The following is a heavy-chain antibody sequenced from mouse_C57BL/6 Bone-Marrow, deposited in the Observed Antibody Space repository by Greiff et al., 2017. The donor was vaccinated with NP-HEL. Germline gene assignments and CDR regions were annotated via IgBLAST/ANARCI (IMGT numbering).Heavy chain of an antibody. CDR3: ARGDYPFDY. J-gene: IGHJ2*01. Sequence: QVQLQQPGAELVRPGTSAKLSCKASGYTFTSYWMHWVKQRPGQGLEWIGVIDPSDSYTNYNQKFKGKATLTVDTSSSTAYMQLSSLTSEDSAVYYCARGDYPFDYWGQGTTLTVSS. CDR2: IDPSDSYT. D-gene: IGHD2-4*01. V-gene: IGHV1-59*01. CDR1: GYTFTSYW.